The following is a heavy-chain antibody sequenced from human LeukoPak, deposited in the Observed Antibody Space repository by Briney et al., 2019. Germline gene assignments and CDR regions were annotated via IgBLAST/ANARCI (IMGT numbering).Heavy chain of an antibody. CDR2: ISSSGDYI. CDR1: GFTFSGYS. D-gene: IGHD5-12*01. J-gene: IGHJ4*02. V-gene: IGHV3-21*01. Sequence: GGSLRLSCAASGFTFSGYSMNWVRQAPGKGLEWVSSISSSGDYIYYADSVKGRFTISRDNATNSLFLQMNSLRAEDTAVYFCARDLVVTIGHEYWGQGTLVTVSS. CDR3: ARDLVVTIGHEY.